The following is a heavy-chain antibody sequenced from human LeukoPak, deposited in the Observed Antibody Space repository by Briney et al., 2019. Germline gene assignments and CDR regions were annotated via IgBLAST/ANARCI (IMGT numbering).Heavy chain of an antibody. CDR1: GYTFTSYY. CDR3: ARVGFRSQWLARGMDV. CDR2: INPSGGST. D-gene: IGHD6-19*01. V-gene: IGHV1-46*01. J-gene: IGHJ6*03. Sequence: ASVKVSCKASGYTFTSYYMHWVRQAPGQGLEWMGIINPSGGSTSYAQKFQGRVTMTRDMSTSTAYMELRSLRSDDTAVYYCARVGFRSQWLARGMDVWGKGTTVTVSS.